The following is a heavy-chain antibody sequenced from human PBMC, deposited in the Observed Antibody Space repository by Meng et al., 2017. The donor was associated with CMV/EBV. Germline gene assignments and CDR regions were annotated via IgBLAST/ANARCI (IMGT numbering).Heavy chain of an antibody. CDR3: AKDHRGRFIVGPRADGGHGMDV. CDR1: GFTFSSYS. J-gene: IGHJ6*02. D-gene: IGHD1-26*01. CDR2: IRYDGSNK. V-gene: IGHV3-30*02. Sequence: GGSLRLSCAASGFTFSSYSMNWVRQAPGKGLEWVAFIRYDGSNKYYADSVKGRFTISRDNSKNTMYLQMNSLRGEDTAIYYCAKDHRGRFIVGPRADGGHGMDVWGQGTTVTVSS.